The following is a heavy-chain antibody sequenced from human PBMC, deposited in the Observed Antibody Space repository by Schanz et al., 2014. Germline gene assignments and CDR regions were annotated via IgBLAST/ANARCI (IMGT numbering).Heavy chain of an antibody. J-gene: IGHJ6*02. CDR1: GYTFTSDS. Sequence: QVQLVQSGAEVKKPGASVKVSCKASGYTFTSDSMHWVRQAPGQGLEWMGMINPSGGSTTYAQKFQGRVTMTRDTSTSTVYMELSSLRSEDTAVFYCARDPSFSMVRGVIIDSYYYGMDVWGQGTTVTDSS. D-gene: IGHD3-10*01. CDR3: ARDPSFSMVRGVIIDSYYYGMDV. V-gene: IGHV1-46*01. CDR2: INPSGGST.